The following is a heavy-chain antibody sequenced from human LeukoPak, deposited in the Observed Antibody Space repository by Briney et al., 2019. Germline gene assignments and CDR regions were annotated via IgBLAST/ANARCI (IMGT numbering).Heavy chain of an antibody. CDR1: GGSFSGDY. V-gene: IGHV4-34*01. Sequence: SETLSRTCAGYGGSFSGDYWSWIRQPPEKGLEWIGEINHSGSTNYNPSLKSRVTISVDTSKNQFSLKLSSVTAADTAVYYCARGSEVTPFDYWGQGTLVTVSS. CDR3: ARGSEVTPFDY. D-gene: IGHD4-23*01. CDR2: INHSGST. J-gene: IGHJ4*02.